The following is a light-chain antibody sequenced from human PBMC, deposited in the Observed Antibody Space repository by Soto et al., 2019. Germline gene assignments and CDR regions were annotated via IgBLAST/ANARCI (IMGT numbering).Light chain of an antibody. Sequence: EIVLTQSPGTLSLSPGERATLSCRASQTVSSSHLAWYQQKPGQAPNLLIYGASSRATGIPDRFSGSGSGTDFTLTISRLEPEDFAVYYCQNYGSSPRTFCGGTKVEIK. CDR2: GAS. J-gene: IGKJ4*01. CDR3: QNYGSSPRT. V-gene: IGKV3-20*01. CDR1: QTVSSSH.